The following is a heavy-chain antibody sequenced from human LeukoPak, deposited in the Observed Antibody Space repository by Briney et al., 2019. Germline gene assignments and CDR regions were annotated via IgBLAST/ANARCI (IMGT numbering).Heavy chain of an antibody. CDR1: GGSISSGGYY. Sequence: SETLSLTCTVSGGSISSGGYYWSWIRQPPGKGLEWIGSIYYNGKTYYNPSLKSRVTISADTSNNQFFLKLTSVTAADTAVYYCARPSGPSYYGMDVWGQGTTVTVSS. V-gene: IGHV4-39*01. CDR2: IYYNGKT. D-gene: IGHD3-10*01. J-gene: IGHJ6*02. CDR3: ARPSGPSYYGMDV.